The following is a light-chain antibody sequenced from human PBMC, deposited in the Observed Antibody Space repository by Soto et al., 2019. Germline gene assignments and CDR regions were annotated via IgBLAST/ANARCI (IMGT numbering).Light chain of an antibody. CDR3: AAWDDSLNGPV. V-gene: IGLV1-44*01. CDR2: SNN. CDR1: SSNIGSNT. Sequence: QSVLTQPPSASGTPGQRVTISCSGSSSNIGSNTVNWYQQLPGTAPQLLIYSNNQRPSGVADRFSGSKSGTSASLAISGLQSEDEADYYCAAWDDSLNGPVFGGGTQLTVL. J-gene: IGLJ2*01.